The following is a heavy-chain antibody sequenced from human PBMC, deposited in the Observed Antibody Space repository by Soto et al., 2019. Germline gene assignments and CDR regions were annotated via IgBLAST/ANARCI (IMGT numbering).Heavy chain of an antibody. CDR2: IYHSGST. CDR1: GDSISRGGYY. Sequence: QVQLQESGPGLVKPSQTLSLTCTVSGDSISRGGYYWNWIRQHPRKGLEWIGYIYHSGSTNYNPSLKRRVTISVDTSKNQLSLELSSVTAADTAMYYCARDGAGAYGLGWFDPWGQGILVTVSS. CDR3: ARDGAGAYGLGWFDP. V-gene: IGHV4-31*03. J-gene: IGHJ5*02. D-gene: IGHD2-21*01.